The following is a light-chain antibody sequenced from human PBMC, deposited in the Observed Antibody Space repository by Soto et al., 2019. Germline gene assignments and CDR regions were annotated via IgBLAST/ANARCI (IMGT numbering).Light chain of an antibody. Sequence: EIVLTQSPGTLSLSPGERATLSCRASQSVSSSYLAWYQQKPGQAPRLLIYGASSRATGIPDRFSGSGSGTDFTLTISRLEPEDFAVYYCQQYGSSLLVTFCGGTKVEIK. J-gene: IGKJ4*01. CDR1: QSVSSSY. CDR3: QQYGSSLLVT. CDR2: GAS. V-gene: IGKV3-20*01.